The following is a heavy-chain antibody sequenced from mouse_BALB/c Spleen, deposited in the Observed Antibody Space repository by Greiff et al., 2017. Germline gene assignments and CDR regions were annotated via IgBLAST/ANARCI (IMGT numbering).Heavy chain of an antibody. J-gene: IGHJ4*01. D-gene: IGHD2-4*01. V-gene: IGHV1-69*02. CDR3: ARGYDYDGTYAMDY. CDR2: IDPSDSET. Sequence: QVQLQQPGAELVKPGAPVKLSCKASGYTFTSYWMNWVKQRPGRGLEWIGRIDPSDSETHYNQKFKDKATLTVDKSSSTAYIQHSSLTSEDSAVYYCARGYDYDGTYAMDYWGQGTSVTVSS. CDR1: GYTFTSYW.